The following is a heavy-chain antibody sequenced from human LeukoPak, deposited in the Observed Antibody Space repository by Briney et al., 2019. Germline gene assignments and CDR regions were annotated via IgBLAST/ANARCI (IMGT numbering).Heavy chain of an antibody. J-gene: IGHJ2*01. CDR3: ARAAYSSGWSDPWYFDL. Sequence: SVKVSCKASGGTFSSYAISWVRQAPGQGLEWMGGIIPIFGTANYAQKFQGRVTITADESTSTAYMELSSLRSEDTAVYYCARAAYSSGWSDPWYFDLWGRGTLVTVSS. CDR1: GGTFSSYA. V-gene: IGHV1-69*13. D-gene: IGHD6-19*01. CDR2: IIPIFGTA.